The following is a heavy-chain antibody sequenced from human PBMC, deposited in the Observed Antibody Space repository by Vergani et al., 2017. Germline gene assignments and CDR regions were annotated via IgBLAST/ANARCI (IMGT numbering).Heavy chain of an antibody. CDR3: ARSLARTIFGVVIGGAFDI. V-gene: IGHV3-33*01. CDR2: IWYDGSNK. CDR1: GFTFSSYG. Sequence: QVQLVESGGGVVQPGRSLRLSCAASGFTFSSYGMHWVRQAPGKGLEWVAVIWYDGSNKYYADSVKGRFTISRDNSKNTLYLQMNSLRAEDTAVYYCARSLARTIFGVVIGGAFDIWGQGTMVTVSS. D-gene: IGHD3-3*01. J-gene: IGHJ3*02.